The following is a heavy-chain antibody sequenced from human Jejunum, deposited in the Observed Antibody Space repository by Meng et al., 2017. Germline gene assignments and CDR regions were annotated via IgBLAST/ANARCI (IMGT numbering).Heavy chain of an antibody. CDR1: GGSISSVYW. Sequence: APPQESGPGLGKPSETLPLTCAVSGGSISSVYWWTWVRQSPGKGLEWIGEIYHSGSTNYNPSLKSRVTISVDKSKNQFSLKLTSVTAADTAVYYCARGGYYSFDYWGQGTLVTVSS. CDR3: ARGGYYSFDY. D-gene: IGHD5-18*01. V-gene: IGHV4-4*02. J-gene: IGHJ4*02. CDR2: IYHSGST.